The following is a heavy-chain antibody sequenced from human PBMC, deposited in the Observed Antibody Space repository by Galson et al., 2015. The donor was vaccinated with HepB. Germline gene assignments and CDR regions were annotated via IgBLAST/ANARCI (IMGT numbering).Heavy chain of an antibody. CDR3: SRSTVTTSSDCFDP. V-gene: IGHV1-18*01. Sequence: SVKVSCKASGYTFTSYGISWVRQAPGQGLEWMGWISGYNGNTNYARKLQGRVTMTTDTSTSTAYMELRSLRSDDTAVYYCSRSTVTTSSDCFDPWGQGTPVTVSS. D-gene: IGHD4-11*01. CDR2: ISGYNGNT. J-gene: IGHJ5*02. CDR1: GYTFTSYG.